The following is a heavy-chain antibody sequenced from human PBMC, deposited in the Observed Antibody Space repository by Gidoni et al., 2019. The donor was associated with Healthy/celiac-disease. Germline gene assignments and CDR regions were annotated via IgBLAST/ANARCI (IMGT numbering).Heavy chain of an antibody. J-gene: IGHJ6*02. V-gene: IGHV1-69*01. CDR2: IIHSFGTA. Sequence: QVQLVQSWAEGKKPGSSVKVSCKASGGTLSSYAISWGLQPPGQGLEWMGGIIHSFGTANYAQKFQCRVTITADESTSTAYMELSSLRSEDTAVYYCARSSSSPGKNYYYYGMDVWGQGTTVTVSS. D-gene: IGHD6-13*01. CDR1: GGTLSSYA. CDR3: ARSSSSPGKNYYYYGMDV.